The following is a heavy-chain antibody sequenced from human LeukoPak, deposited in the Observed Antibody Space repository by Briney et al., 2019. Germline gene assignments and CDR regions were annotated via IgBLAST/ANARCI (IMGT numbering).Heavy chain of an antibody. D-gene: IGHD4-17*01. CDR1: GGSISSSSYY. CDR3: ARRRGTVTTTYYYYYMDV. Sequence: SETLSLTCTVSGGSISSSSYYWGWIRQSPGKGLEWIGSIYYSGSTYYNPSLKSRVTISVDTSKNQFSLKLSSVTAADTAVYYCARRRGTVTTTYYYYYMDVWGKGTTVTISS. V-gene: IGHV4-39*01. CDR2: IYYSGST. J-gene: IGHJ6*03.